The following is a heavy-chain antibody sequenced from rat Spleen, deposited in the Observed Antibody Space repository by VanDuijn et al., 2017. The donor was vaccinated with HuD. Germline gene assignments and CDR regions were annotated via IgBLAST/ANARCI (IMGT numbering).Heavy chain of an antibody. J-gene: IGHJ2*01. CDR2: IWAGGGT. D-gene: IGHD1-10*01. Sequence: QVQLKESGPGLVQPSQTLSLTCTVSGFSLTSNSVSWVRQPPGKSLVWMGTIWAGGGTNYNSAVQTRLSISRDTSKSQVLLGMSSLQTEDTAMYFCVRSAHNVDYWGQGVMVRVAS. CDR3: VRSAHNVDY. V-gene: IGHV2-16*01. CDR1: GFSLTSNS.